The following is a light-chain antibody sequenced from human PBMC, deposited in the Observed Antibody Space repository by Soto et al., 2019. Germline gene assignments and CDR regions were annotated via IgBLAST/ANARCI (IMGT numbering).Light chain of an antibody. CDR1: SSNIGNNY. CDR2: DTN. V-gene: IGLV1-51*01. CDR3: AVWDISLSGVL. Sequence: QSVLTQSPSVSAAPGQKVTISCSGSSSNIGNNYVSWYQQFPGTVPKLLVSDTNDRPSGIPDRFSASRSGTSATLGITGLQTGDEADYYCAVWDISLSGVLFGGGTKVTVL. J-gene: IGLJ2*01.